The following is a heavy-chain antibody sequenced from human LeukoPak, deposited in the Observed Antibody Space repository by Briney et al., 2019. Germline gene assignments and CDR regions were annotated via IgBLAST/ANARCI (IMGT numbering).Heavy chain of an antibody. V-gene: IGHV1-8*01. CDR3: AGNLARTGDFDY. D-gene: IGHD5-12*01. J-gene: IGHJ4*02. CDR2: MNPNSGST. CDR1: GYSFISYD. Sequence: ASVKVSCKASGYSFISYDINWVRQATGQGLEWLGWMNPNSGSTGYAQNFQGRVSMTRDTSVSTAYMELSNLGSEDTAVYYCAGNLARTGDFDYWGQGTLVTVSS.